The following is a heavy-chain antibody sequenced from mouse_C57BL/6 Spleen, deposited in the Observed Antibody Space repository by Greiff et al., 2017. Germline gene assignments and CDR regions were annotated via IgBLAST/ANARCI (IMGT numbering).Heavy chain of an antibody. CDR3: ARGDQSFAY. V-gene: IGHV1-26*01. CDR1: GYTFTDYY. J-gene: IGHJ3*01. D-gene: IGHD3-3*01. Sequence: EVQLQQSGPELVKPGASVKISCKASGYTFTDYYMNWVKQSHGKSLEWIGDINPNNGGTSYNQKFKGKATLTVDKSSSTAYMELRSLTSEDSAVYYCARGDQSFAYWGQGTLVTVSA. CDR2: INPNNGGT.